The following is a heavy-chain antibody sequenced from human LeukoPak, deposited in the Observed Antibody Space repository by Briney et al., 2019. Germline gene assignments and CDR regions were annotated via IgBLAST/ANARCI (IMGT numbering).Heavy chain of an antibody. CDR1: GGSISSSNW. Sequence: SGTLSLTCAVSGGSISSSNWWSWVRQPPGKGLEWIGEIYHSGSTNYNPSLKSRVTISVDKSKNQFSLKLSSVTAADTAVYYCARDYYDSSGYPHYYFDYWGQGTLVPSPQ. V-gene: IGHV4-4*02. CDR2: IYHSGST. D-gene: IGHD3-22*01. CDR3: ARDYYDSSGYPHYYFDY. J-gene: IGHJ4*02.